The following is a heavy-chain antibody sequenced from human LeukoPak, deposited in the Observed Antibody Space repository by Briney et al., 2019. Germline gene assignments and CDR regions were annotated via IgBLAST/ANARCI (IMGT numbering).Heavy chain of an antibody. CDR3: ARTRRYYDSGSYYDY. CDR1: GYTFTSHG. V-gene: IGHV1-18*01. D-gene: IGHD3-10*01. Sequence: ASVKVSCKASGYTFTSHGISWVRQAPGQGLEWMGWISAYNGNTHYAEKLQGRVTMTTDTSTSTAYMELRSLRSDDTAMYYCARTRRYYDSGSYYDYWGQGTLVTVSS. J-gene: IGHJ4*02. CDR2: ISAYNGNT.